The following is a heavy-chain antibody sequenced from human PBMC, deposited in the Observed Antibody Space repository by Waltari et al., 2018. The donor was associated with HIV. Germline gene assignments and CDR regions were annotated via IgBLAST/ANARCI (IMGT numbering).Heavy chain of an antibody. J-gene: IGHJ4*02. CDR1: GGSISSSSHY. CDR3: ARLRGSVAGLPGGFYFDY. Sequence: QLQLQESAPGLVKPSETLSLPCTVSGGSISSSSHYSAWLRQPPGKGRDWIGSIYYRGSTYYNPSLKSRVTISVDTSKNQFSLKLSSVTAADTAVYYCARLRGSVAGLPGGFYFDYWGQGTLVTVSS. V-gene: IGHV4-39*01. CDR2: IYYRGST. D-gene: IGHD6-19*01.